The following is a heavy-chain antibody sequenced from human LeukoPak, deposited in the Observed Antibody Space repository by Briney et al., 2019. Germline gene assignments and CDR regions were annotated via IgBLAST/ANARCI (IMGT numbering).Heavy chain of an antibody. D-gene: IGHD1-26*01. V-gene: IGHV3-74*01. CDR1: GFTFSSYW. Sequence: PGGSLRLSCAASGFTFSSYWMHWVRQAPGKGLLWVSRINTDGSSTNFADSVRGRFTISRDNAKNTLYLQMNSLRAEDTAVYYCARGDGGSYQGRFDYWGQGTLVTVSS. CDR3: ARGDGGSYQGRFDY. J-gene: IGHJ4*02. CDR2: INTDGSST.